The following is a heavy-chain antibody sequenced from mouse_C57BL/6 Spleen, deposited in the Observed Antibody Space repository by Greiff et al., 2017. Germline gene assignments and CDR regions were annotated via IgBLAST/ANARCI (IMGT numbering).Heavy chain of an antibody. Sequence: QLQQSGPELVKPEASVKISCKASGYTFTDYYMNWVKQSHGKSLEWIGDINPNNGGTSYNQKFKGKATLTVDKSSSTADMELRSLTSEDSAVYYCARSEGTSDYWGQGTTLTVSS. CDR3: ARSEGTSDY. D-gene: IGHD3-3*01. CDR2: INPNNGGT. V-gene: IGHV1-26*01. CDR1: GYTFTDYY. J-gene: IGHJ2*01.